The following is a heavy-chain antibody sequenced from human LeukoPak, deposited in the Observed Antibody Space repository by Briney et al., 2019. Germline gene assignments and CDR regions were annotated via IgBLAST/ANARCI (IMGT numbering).Heavy chain of an antibody. CDR1: GFTFRSYI. Sequence: GSLELSCAASGFTFRSYIMNWVRPAPGEGLEWVSSISSSSSYIYYADSVKGRFTISRDNAKNSMYLQMNSLRAEDTAVYYCARDLRYMVRGVISLALDYWGQGTLVTVSS. CDR2: ISSSSSYI. D-gene: IGHD3-10*01. CDR3: ARDLRYMVRGVISLALDY. J-gene: IGHJ4*02. V-gene: IGHV3-21*01.